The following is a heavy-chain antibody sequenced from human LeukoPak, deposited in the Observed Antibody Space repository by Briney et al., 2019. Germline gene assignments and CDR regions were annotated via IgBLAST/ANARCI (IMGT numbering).Heavy chain of an antibody. V-gene: IGHV3-74*01. CDR3: ARGDYGFGY. J-gene: IGHJ4*02. CDR2: INSDGSST. D-gene: IGHD4-17*01. CDR1: GVAFRSYW. Sequence: WGSLRLSRAASGVAFRSYWMHWVRQAPGKGLVWVSRINSDGSSTSYADSVKGRFTISRDNAKNTLYLQMNSLRAEDTAVYYCARGDYGFGYWGQGTLLTVSS.